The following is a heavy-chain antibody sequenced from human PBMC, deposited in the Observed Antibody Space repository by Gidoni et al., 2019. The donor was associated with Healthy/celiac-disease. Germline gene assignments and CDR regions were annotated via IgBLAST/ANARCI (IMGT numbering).Heavy chain of an antibody. Sequence: QVQLVQSGAEVKKPGASVKVSCKASGYTFTSYAMHWVRQAPGQRLEWMGWINAGNGNTKYSQKFQGRVTITRDTSASTAYMELSSLRSEDTAVYYCARDGTGVDTAENYYYYGMDVWGQGTTVTVSS. V-gene: IGHV1-3*01. CDR3: ARDGTGVDTAENYYYYGMDV. J-gene: IGHJ6*02. CDR2: INAGNGNT. CDR1: GYTFTSYA. D-gene: IGHD5-18*01.